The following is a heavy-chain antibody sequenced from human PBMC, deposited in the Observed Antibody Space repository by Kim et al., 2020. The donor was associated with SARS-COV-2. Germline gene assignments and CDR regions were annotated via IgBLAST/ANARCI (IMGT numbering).Heavy chain of an antibody. Sequence: SETLSLTCTVSGGSISSYYWSWIRQPPGKGLEWIGYIYYSGSTNYNPSLKSRVTISVDTSKNQFSLKLSSVTAADTAVYYCARHKYYYGSGSYYTFDYWGQGTLVTVSS. D-gene: IGHD3-10*01. CDR3: ARHKYYYGSGSYYTFDY. V-gene: IGHV4-59*08. CDR1: GGSISSYY. CDR2: IYYSGST. J-gene: IGHJ4*02.